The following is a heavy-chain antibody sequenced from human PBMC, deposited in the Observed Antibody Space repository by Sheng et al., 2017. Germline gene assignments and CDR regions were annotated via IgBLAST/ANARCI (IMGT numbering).Heavy chain of an antibody. D-gene: IGHD2-2*02. CDR3: ARDCSSTSCYTGIAAAGELDY. CDR2: IYHSGST. J-gene: IGHJ4*02. V-gene: IGHV4-38-2*02. CDR1: GYSISSGYY. Sequence: QVQLQESGPGLVKPSETLSLTCAVSGYSISSGYYWGWIRQPPGKGLEWIGSIYHSGSTYYNPSLKSRVTISVDTSKNQFSLKLSYVTAADTAVYYCARDCSSTSCYTGIAAAGELDYWGQGTLVTV.